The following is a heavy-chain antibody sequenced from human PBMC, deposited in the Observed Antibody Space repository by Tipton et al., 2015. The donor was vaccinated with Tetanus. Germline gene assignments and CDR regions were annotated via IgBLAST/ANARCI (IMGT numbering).Heavy chain of an antibody. J-gene: IGHJ3*01. Sequence: TLSLTCTVSGGPVRSGDYSWNWIRQPPGKGLEWLPYVSYNGRTNSNYSLKSRITISQDTSKNQFSLRLMSVTAAGTAVYFCARRSYCTSTRCFDAFDLWGPGTRVTVSS. D-gene: IGHD2-8*01. CDR3: ARRSYCTSTRCFDAFDL. CDR2: VSYNGRT. CDR1: GGPVRSGDYS. V-gene: IGHV4-61*08.